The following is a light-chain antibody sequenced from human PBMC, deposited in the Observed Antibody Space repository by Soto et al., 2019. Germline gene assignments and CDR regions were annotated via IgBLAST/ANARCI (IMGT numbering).Light chain of an antibody. CDR1: QSVSSSY. CDR3: QHYGSSPNT. V-gene: IGKV3-20*01. Sequence: EIVLTQSPGTLSLSPGERATLSCRASQSVSSSYLAWYQKKPGQAHRLLIYGASSRATGIPDRFSGSGSGTDFTLTISRREPEDFAVYYCQHYGSSPNTFGQGTKVEIK. CDR2: GAS. J-gene: IGKJ1*01.